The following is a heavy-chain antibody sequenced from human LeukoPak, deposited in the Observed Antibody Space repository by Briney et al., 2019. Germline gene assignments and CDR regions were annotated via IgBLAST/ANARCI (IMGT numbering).Heavy chain of an antibody. CDR3: ARDGIAAVDFDY. V-gene: IGHV3-74*01. J-gene: IGHJ4*02. Sequence: GGSLRLSCAASGFTFSTYWMHWVRQAPGKGLVWVSRVNGDGGSTNYADSVKGRFTISRDNAKNTLYLQMNSLRAEDTAVYYCARDGIAAVDFDYWGQGILVTVSS. CDR2: VNGDGGST. CDR1: GFTFSTYW. D-gene: IGHD6-13*01.